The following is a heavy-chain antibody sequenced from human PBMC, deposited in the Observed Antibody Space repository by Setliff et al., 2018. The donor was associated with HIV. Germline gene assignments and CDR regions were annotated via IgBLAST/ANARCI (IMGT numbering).Heavy chain of an antibody. Sequence: GASVMVSCKASGGTFSSYAISWVRQAPGQGLEWMGGIIPILGIANYAQKFQGRVTITADESTSTAYMELSSLRSEDTAVYYCASWGLDEYYYYGMDVWGQGTTVTVSS. CDR1: GGTFSSYA. D-gene: IGHD3-16*01. CDR2: IIPILGIA. CDR3: ASWGLDEYYYYGMDV. J-gene: IGHJ6*02. V-gene: IGHV1-69*10.